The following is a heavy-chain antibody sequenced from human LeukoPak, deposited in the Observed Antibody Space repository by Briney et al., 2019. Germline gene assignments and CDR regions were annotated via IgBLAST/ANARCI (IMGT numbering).Heavy chain of an antibody. J-gene: IGHJ4*02. CDR3: ARDTLQPGLIDS. Sequence: PGGSLRLSCAASGFIFSLYAVNWVRQAPGKGLEWVSYINDDSSDIHYAGSVRGRFTISRDDARKTLYLQLSSLRVEDTAVYYCARDTLQPGLIDSWGQGTLVTVSS. CDR1: GFIFSLYA. V-gene: IGHV3-21*05. CDR2: INDDSSDI. D-gene: IGHD2-15*01.